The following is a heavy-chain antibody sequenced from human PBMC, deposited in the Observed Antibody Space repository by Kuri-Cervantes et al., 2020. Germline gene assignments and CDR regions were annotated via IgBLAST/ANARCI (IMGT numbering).Heavy chain of an antibody. J-gene: IGHJ5*02. V-gene: IGHV3-33*01. CDR3: AREPHSFNWFDP. CDR2: SWYDGSNK. D-gene: IGHD1-14*01. Sequence: GGSLRLSCVASGFTFTTYGFHWGRQAPGKGLEWVAVSWYDGSNKYYANSVKGRFTISRDNAKNSLYLQMNSLRAEATAVYYCAREPHSFNWFDPWGQGTLVTVSS. CDR1: GFTFTTYG.